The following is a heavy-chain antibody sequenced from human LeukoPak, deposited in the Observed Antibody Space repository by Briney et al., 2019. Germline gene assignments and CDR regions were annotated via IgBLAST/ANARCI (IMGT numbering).Heavy chain of an antibody. J-gene: IGHJ5*02. V-gene: IGHV3-48*01. CDR2: ISGSSSAI. D-gene: IGHD5-24*01. CDR3: VRDRTLGVRDGFILA. Sequence: GGSLRLSCAASGFTFSAYNMIWVRQAPGKGLEWLSYISGSSSAIYYAYSVQGRFTISRDNAKNSLSLQMSSLRVEDTAVYYCVRDRTLGVRDGFILAWGQGTLVTVSS. CDR1: GFTFSAYN.